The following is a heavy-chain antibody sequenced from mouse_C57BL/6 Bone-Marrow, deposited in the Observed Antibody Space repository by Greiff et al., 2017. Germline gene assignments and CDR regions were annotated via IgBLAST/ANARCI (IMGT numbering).Heavy chain of an antibody. CDR1: GYAFSSSW. V-gene: IGHV1-82*01. CDR2: IYPGDGDT. CDR3: ARNLYYGSTWFAY. D-gene: IGHD1-1*01. Sequence: VQLQQSGPELVKPGASVKISCKASGYAFSSSWMNWVKQRPGKGLEWIGRIYPGDGDTNYNGKFKGKATLTADKSSSTAYMQLSSLTSEDSAVYFCARNLYYGSTWFAYWGQGTLVTVSA. J-gene: IGHJ3*01.